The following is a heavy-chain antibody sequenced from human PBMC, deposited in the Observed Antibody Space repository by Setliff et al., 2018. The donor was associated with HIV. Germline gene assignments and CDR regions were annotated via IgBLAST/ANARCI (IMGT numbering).Heavy chain of an antibody. D-gene: IGHD3-22*01. J-gene: IGHJ4*02. CDR1: GGSFSGYY. Sequence: PSETLSLTCAVYGGSFSGYYMSWVRQAPGKGLEWVSVIYSGGSTYYADSVKGRFTISRDNSKNTLYLQMNSLRAEDTAVYYCARLAPTYYYDSSGYYYPYYFDYWGQGTLVTVSS. CDR3: ARLAPTYYYDSSGYYYPYYFDY. V-gene: IGHV3-53*01. CDR2: IYSGGST.